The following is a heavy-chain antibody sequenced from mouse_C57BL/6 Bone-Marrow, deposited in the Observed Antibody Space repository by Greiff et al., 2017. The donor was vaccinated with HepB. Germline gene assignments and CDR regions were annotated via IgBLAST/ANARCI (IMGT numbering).Heavy chain of an antibody. Sequence: VQLQQPGTELVKPGASVKLSCKASGYTFTSYWMHWVKQRPGQGLEWIGNINPSNGGTNYNEKFKSKATLTVDKSSSTAYMQLSSLTSEDSAVYYCARQLRLRCWYFDVWGTGTTVTVSS. V-gene: IGHV1-53*01. CDR1: GYTFTSYW. CDR3: ARQLRLRCWYFDV. D-gene: IGHD3-2*02. J-gene: IGHJ1*03. CDR2: INPSNGGT.